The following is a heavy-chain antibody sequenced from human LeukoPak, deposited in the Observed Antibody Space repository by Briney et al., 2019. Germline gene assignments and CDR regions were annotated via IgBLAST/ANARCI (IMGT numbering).Heavy chain of an antibody. V-gene: IGHV1-2*02. Sequence: GASVKVSCKASGYTFTGYYMHWVRQAPGQGLEWMGWINPNSGGTNYAQKFQGRVTMTRDTSISTAYMELSRLRSDDTAVYYCVRIDSHGSGRSDYWGQGTLVTVSS. CDR3: VRIDSHGSGRSDY. D-gene: IGHD3-10*01. CDR1: GYTFTGYY. CDR2: INPNSGGT. J-gene: IGHJ4*02.